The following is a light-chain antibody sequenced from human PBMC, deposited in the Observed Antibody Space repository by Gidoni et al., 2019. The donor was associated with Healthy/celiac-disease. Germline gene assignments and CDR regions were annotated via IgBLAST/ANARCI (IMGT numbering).Light chain of an antibody. CDR1: SSDVGGYNY. Sequence: QSALTQPPSASGSPGQSVTISCPGTSSDVGGYNYVPWSQQHSGKAPKLMIYEVSKRPSGVPDRFSGSKSGNTASLTVSGLQAEDEADYYCSSYAGSNNVVFGGGTKLTVL. J-gene: IGLJ2*01. CDR2: EVS. CDR3: SSYAGSNNVV. V-gene: IGLV2-8*01.